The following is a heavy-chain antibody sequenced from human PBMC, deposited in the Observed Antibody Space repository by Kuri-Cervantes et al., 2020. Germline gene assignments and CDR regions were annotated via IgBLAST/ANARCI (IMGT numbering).Heavy chain of an antibody. CDR3: ASRYYDSSPLAPFDY. CDR1: GYTFSSYA. V-gene: IGHV1-69*06. CDR2: IIPIFGTA. Sequence: SVKVSCKASGYTFSSYAISWVRQAPGQGLEWMGGIIPIFGTANYAQKFQGRVTITADKSTSTAYMELSSLRSEDTAVYYCASRYYDSSPLAPFDYWGQGTLVTVSS. J-gene: IGHJ4*02. D-gene: IGHD3-22*01.